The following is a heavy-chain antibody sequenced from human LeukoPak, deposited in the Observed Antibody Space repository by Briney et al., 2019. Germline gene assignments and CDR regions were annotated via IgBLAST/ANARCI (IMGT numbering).Heavy chain of an antibody. V-gene: IGHV5-51*01. D-gene: IGHD6-13*01. CDR2: IYPGESDI. CDR1: GYSFSNYW. CDR3: ARLWYIANIATDRLGAFDI. J-gene: IGHJ3*02. Sequence: GESLKISCKGSGYSFSNYWIGWVRQMPGKGLEWMGIIYPGESDIRYSPSFQGQVTISADKSISTAYLQWSSLKASDTAMYYCARLWYIANIATDRLGAFDIWGQGTMVTVSS.